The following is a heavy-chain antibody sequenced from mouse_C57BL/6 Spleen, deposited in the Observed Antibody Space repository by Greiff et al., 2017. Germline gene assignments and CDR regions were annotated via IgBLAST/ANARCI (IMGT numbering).Heavy chain of an antibody. CDR1: GFSLTSYG. CDR3: ARWGVTTRSYFDY. CDR2: IWSGGST. J-gene: IGHJ2*01. Sequence: QVQLQQSGPGLVQPSQSLSITCTVSGFSLTSYGVHWVRQSPGKGLEWLGVIWSGGSTDYNAAFISRLSISKDNSKSQVFFKMNSLQADDTAIYYCARWGVTTRSYFDYWGQGTTLTVSS. V-gene: IGHV2-2*01. D-gene: IGHD2-2*01.